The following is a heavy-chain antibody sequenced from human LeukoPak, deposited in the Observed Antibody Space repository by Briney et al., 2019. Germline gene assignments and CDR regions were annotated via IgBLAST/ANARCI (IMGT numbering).Heavy chain of an antibody. CDR2: IYYSGST. CDR3: ASKGRDALAVAGLDV. J-gene: IGHJ6*04. V-gene: IGHV4-59*01. Sequence: PSETLSLTCTVSGCSISSYDWSWIRQPPGKGLEWMGDIYYSGSTNYNPSLKKRRTISVDTSKNQFSLKLSSVTAADTDVYYCASKGRDALAVAGLDVWGKGITVTVSS. CDR1: GCSISSYD. D-gene: IGHD6-19*01.